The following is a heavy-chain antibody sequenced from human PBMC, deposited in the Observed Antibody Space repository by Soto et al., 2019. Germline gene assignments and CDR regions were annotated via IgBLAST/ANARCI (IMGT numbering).Heavy chain of an antibody. J-gene: IGHJ4*02. CDR3: AKAASDYDFRSGYYTGRPDFDY. Sequence: GGSLRLSCAASGFTFSSYAMSWVRQAPGKGLECVSAISGSGGSTYYADSVKGRFTISRDNSKNTLYLQLNSLRAEDTAVYYCAKAASDYDFRSGYYTGRPDFDYWGQGTLVTVSS. D-gene: IGHD3-3*01. CDR2: ISGSGGST. V-gene: IGHV3-23*01. CDR1: GFTFSSYA.